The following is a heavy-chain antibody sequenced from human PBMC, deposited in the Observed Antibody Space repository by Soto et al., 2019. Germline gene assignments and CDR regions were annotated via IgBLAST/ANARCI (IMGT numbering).Heavy chain of an antibody. Sequence: GGSLRLSCAASGFTFSSYGMHWVRQDPGKGLEWVAVISYDGSNKYYADSVKGRFTISRDNSKNTLYLQMNSLRAEDTAVYYCAKDPRYYDFWSGYRPYYYYGMDVWGQGTTVTVSS. CDR1: GFTFSSYG. V-gene: IGHV3-30*18. CDR2: ISYDGSNK. J-gene: IGHJ6*02. CDR3: AKDPRYYDFWSGYRPYYYYGMDV. D-gene: IGHD3-3*01.